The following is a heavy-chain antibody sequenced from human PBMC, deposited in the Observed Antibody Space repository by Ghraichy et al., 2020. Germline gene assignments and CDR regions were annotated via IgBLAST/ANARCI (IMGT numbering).Heavy chain of an antibody. CDR2: INQDGSHK. CDR1: GFAFSSYW. J-gene: IGHJ6*01. CDR3: TRDIQGPRDYGLDV. Sequence: GESLNISCADSGFAFSSYWMSWVRQPPGKGLEWVANINQDGSHKYFLDSMKGRITISRDNARNSLFLQVNSLRPEDSAVYYYTRDIQGPRDYGLDVWGQGTTVTVSS. D-gene: IGHD5-18*01. V-gene: IGHV3-7*01.